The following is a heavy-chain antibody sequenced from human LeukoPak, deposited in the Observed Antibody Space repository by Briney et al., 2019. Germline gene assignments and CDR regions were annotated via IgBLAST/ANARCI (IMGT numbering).Heavy chain of an antibody. CDR2: GYHSGST. Sequence: SETLSLTCAVSGYSISSGYYWGWIRPPPGKGLQWIGSGYHSGSTYYNPSLKSRVTISVDTSKNQFSRKLSSVTAADTAVYYCARWGSGSYYNVYWGQGTMVTVSS. D-gene: IGHD3-10*01. CDR1: GYSISSGYY. V-gene: IGHV4-38-2*01. J-gene: IGHJ3*01. CDR3: ARWGSGSYYNVY.